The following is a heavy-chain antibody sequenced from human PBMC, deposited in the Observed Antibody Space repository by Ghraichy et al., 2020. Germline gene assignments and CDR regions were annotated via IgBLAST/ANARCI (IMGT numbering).Heavy chain of an antibody. D-gene: IGHD6-6*01. J-gene: IGHJ5*02. CDR3: IGLYNSSFA. CDR1: GFTFGDYA. CDR2: IRSKAYGGTT. Sequence: GVLRLSCIASGFTFGDYAMSWFRQAPGKGPEWVGFIRSKAYGGTTEYAASVKGRFTISRDDSKSIAYLQMNSLKTEDTAVYYCIGLYNSSFAWGQGTLVTVSS. V-gene: IGHV3-49*03.